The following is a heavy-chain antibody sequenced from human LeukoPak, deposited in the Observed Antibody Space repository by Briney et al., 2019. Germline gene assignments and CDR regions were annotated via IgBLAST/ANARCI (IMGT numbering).Heavy chain of an antibody. CDR1: GFTFSTYD. CDR2: ISSSSSYI. Sequence: GGSLRLSCTASGFTFSTYDMSWVRQAPGKGLEWVSSISSSSSYIYYADSVKGRFTISRDNAKNSLYLQMNSLRAEDTAVYYCARDLTRVNTYDSRDFDYWGQGTLVTVSS. D-gene: IGHD3-22*01. J-gene: IGHJ4*02. CDR3: ARDLTRVNTYDSRDFDY. V-gene: IGHV3-21*01.